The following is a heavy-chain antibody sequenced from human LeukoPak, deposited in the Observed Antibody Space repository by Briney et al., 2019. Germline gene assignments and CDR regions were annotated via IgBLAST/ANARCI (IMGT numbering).Heavy chain of an antibody. CDR1: RFTFSSYA. Sequence: GGSLRLSCSAFRFTFSSYAMHWVRQAPGKGLEYVSAISSNGGSTYYADSVKGRFTISRDNSKNTLYLQMSSLRAEDTAVYYCVKVKYCSGGSCYGSYGMDVWGKGTTVTVSS. D-gene: IGHD2-15*01. J-gene: IGHJ6*04. V-gene: IGHV3-64D*06. CDR3: VKVKYCSGGSCYGSYGMDV. CDR2: ISSNGGST.